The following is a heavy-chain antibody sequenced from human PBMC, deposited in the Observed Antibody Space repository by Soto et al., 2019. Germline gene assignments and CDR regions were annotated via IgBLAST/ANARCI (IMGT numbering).Heavy chain of an antibody. CDR2: INPSGGST. J-gene: IGHJ4*02. Sequence: QVQLVQSGAEVKKPGASVKVSCKASGYTFTSYYMHWVRQAPGQGLEWMGIINPSGGSTSYAQKFQGRVTMTRDPSTSTVYMELSSLRSEDTAVYYCARDREGRIYYDSSGNYFDYWGQGTLVTVSS. V-gene: IGHV1-46*01. D-gene: IGHD3-22*01. CDR1: GYTFTSYY. CDR3: ARDREGRIYYDSSGNYFDY.